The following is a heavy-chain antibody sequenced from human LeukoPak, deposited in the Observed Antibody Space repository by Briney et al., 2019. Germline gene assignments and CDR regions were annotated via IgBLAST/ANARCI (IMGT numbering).Heavy chain of an antibody. D-gene: IGHD3-3*01. J-gene: IGHJ4*02. CDR3: ARLDFWSGYLDY. V-gene: IGHV4-39*01. CDR2: IYYSGST. Sequence: SETLSLTCTVSGGSISSSSYYWGWIRQPPGKGLEWIGSIYYSGSTYYNPSLKSRVTISVDTSKNQFSLKLSSVTAADTAVYYCARLDFWSGYLDYWGQGTLVTVSS. CDR1: GGSISSSSYY.